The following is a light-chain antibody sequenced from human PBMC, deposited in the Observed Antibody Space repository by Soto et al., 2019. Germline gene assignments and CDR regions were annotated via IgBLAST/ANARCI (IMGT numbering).Light chain of an antibody. CDR2: AAS. Sequence: DIQLTQSPSFLSASVGDRVTITCRASQGISSYLGWYQQKPGTAPKLLIYAASTLQSGVPSRFSGRGSGTEFTLTITSLQPEDFATYYCQQLNSYPHTFGPGTKVDIK. J-gene: IGKJ3*01. V-gene: IGKV1-9*01. CDR1: QGISSY. CDR3: QQLNSYPHT.